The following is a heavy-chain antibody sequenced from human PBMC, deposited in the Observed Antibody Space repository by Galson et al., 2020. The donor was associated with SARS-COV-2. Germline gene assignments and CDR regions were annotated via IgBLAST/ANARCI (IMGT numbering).Heavy chain of an antibody. Sequence: ASVKVSCKASGYTLTGYYMHWVRQAPGQGLEWKGWINPNSGGTNYAQKFQGRVTMTRDTSISIAYMELSRLRSDDTAVYYCARDGTAMVTNGFDIWGQGTMVTVSS. V-gene: IGHV1-2*02. CDR1: GYTLTGYY. D-gene: IGHD5-18*01. J-gene: IGHJ3*02. CDR2: INPNSGGT. CDR3: ARDGTAMVTNGFDI.